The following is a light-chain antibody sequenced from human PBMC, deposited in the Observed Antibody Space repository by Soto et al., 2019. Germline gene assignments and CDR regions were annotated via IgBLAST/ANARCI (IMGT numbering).Light chain of an antibody. Sequence: EIVLTQSPGTLSLSPGERATLSCRASQSVSSSYLAWYQQKPGQAPGLLIYGASSRATGIPDRFSGSGSGTDFTLTISRLEPEDFAVYYCQQYDSLPITFGQGTRLEIK. J-gene: IGKJ5*01. CDR2: GAS. CDR1: QSVSSSY. V-gene: IGKV3-20*01. CDR3: QQYDSLPIT.